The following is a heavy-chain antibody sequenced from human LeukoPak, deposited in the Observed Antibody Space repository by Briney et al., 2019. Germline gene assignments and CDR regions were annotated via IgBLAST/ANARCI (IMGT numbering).Heavy chain of an antibody. J-gene: IGHJ4*02. CDR2: INSSGIVI. Sequence: GGSLRLSCEASGFTFSTYSMNWVRKAPGKGLKWVSYINSSGIVIYYADSVKGRFTISRDNAKNSLYLQMNSLRAEDTAMYFCAGDDSSGYFFDFWGQGTLVTVSS. D-gene: IGHD3-22*01. CDR1: GFTFSTYS. CDR3: AGDDSSGYFFDF. V-gene: IGHV3-48*01.